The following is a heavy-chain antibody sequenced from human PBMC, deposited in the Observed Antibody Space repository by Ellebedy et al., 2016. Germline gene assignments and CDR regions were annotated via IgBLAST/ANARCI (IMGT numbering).Heavy chain of an antibody. CDR2: IYYSGST. CDR3: ARDWGHSSGLFDY. CDR1: GGSISSGGYY. D-gene: IGHD6-19*01. Sequence: SETLSLTCTVSGGSISSGGYYWSWIRQHPGKGLEWIGYIYYSGSTYYNPSLKSRVTISVDTSKNQFSLKLSSVTAADTAVYYCARDWGHSSGLFDYWGQGTLVTVSS. J-gene: IGHJ4*02. V-gene: IGHV4-31*03.